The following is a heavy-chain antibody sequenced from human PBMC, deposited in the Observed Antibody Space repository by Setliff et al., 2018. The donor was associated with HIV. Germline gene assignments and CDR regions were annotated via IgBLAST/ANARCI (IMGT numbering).Heavy chain of an antibody. CDR1: GFTFSNSG. CDR3: ARSVIGYYYYGMDV. Sequence: PGGSLRLSCAASGFTFSNSGMHWVRQAPGKGLEWVAVISYDGSNKYYADSVKGRFTISRDNSKNTLYLQMNSLRAEDTAVYYCARSVIGYYYYGMDVWGQGTLVTVSS. V-gene: IGHV3-30*06. CDR2: ISYDGSNK. J-gene: IGHJ6*02. D-gene: IGHD3-10*01.